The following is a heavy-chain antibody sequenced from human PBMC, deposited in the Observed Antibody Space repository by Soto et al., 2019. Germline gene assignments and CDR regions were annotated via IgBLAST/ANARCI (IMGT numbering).Heavy chain of an antibody. CDR3: AKDLVVPAAIVYDY. Sequence: GGSLRLSCAASGFTFSSYSMNWVRQAPGKGLEWVSSISSSSSYIYYADSVKGRFTISRDNAKNSLYLQMNSLRAEDTAVYYCAKDLVVPAAIVYDYWGQGTLVTVSS. V-gene: IGHV3-21*04. D-gene: IGHD2-2*01. J-gene: IGHJ4*02. CDR2: ISSSSSYI. CDR1: GFTFSSYS.